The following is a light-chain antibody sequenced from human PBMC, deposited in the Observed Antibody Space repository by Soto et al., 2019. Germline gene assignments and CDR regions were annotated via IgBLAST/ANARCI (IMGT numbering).Light chain of an antibody. Sequence: EIGLTQSPGTLSLSPGERATLSCGASQSVSSSYLAWYQQKPGQAPRLLIYGASSRATGIPDRFSGIGSGTDFTLTISRLEPEDFAVYYCQQYGSSQTFGQGTKVDIK. CDR2: GAS. J-gene: IGKJ1*01. V-gene: IGKV3-20*01. CDR3: QQYGSSQT. CDR1: QSVSSSY.